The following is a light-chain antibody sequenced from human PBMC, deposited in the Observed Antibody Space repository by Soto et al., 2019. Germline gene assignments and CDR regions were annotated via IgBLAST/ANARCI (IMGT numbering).Light chain of an antibody. CDR3: QQYRTYPLT. V-gene: IGKV1D-16*01. CDR2: FAT. CDR1: QDISTG. Sequence: IQITQSPSSLSSSVGDRVTITCRASQDISTGLAWYQQKPGEAPKSLIYFATTLQSGVPSRFSGSGSGTEFTLTISSLQPEDFATYFCQQYRTYPLTFGGGTKVDIK. J-gene: IGKJ4*01.